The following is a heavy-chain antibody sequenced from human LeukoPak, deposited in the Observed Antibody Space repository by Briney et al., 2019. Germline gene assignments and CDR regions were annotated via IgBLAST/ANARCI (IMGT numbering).Heavy chain of an antibody. Sequence: KPSETLSLTCTVSGGSISSSSYYWGWIRQPPGKGLEWIGSIYYSGSTYYNPSLKSRVTISVDTSKNQFSLKLSSVTAADTAVYYCASIAARRYYYYYYMDVWGKGATVTVSS. CDR3: ASIAARRYYYYYYMDV. V-gene: IGHV4-39*01. J-gene: IGHJ6*03. CDR2: IYYSGST. D-gene: IGHD6-6*01. CDR1: GGSISSSSYY.